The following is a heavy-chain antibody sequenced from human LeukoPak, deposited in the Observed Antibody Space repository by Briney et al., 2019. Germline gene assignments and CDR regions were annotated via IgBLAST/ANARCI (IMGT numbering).Heavy chain of an antibody. D-gene: IGHD3-3*01. CDR2: INPNSGGT. CDR3: ARDHESGPLDY. J-gene: IGHJ4*02. V-gene: IGHV1-2*06. CDR1: GYTFTCYY. Sequence: ASVKVSCKASGYTFTCYYMHWVRQAPGQGREWMGRINPNSGGTNYAQKFQGRVTITRDTSISTAYMELSRLRSADTAVYYCARDHESGPLDYWGQGTLVTVSS.